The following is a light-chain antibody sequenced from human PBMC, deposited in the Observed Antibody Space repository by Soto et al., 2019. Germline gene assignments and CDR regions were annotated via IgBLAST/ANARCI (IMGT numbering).Light chain of an antibody. CDR2: SNN. CDR3: AAWDDSLNGPV. V-gene: IGLV1-44*01. Sequence: QSVLTQPPSASGTPGQRVTISCSGSSSNIGSTTVNWYQQLPGTAPKLLIYSNNQRPSGVPDRFSGSKSGTSASLAISGLHSEEEDDYYCAAWDDSLNGPVLGGGTKLTGL. CDR1: SSNIGSTT. J-gene: IGLJ2*01.